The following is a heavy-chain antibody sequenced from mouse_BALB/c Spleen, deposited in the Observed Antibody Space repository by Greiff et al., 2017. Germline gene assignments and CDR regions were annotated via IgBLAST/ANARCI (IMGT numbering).Heavy chain of an antibody. V-gene: IGHV7-3*02. CDR3: ARAPYDALLYYAMDY. D-gene: IGHD2-12*01. CDR2: IRNKANGYTT. CDR1: GFTFTDYY. Sequence: EVMLVESGGGLVQPGGSLRLSCATSGFTFTDYYMSWVRQPPGKALEWLGFIRNKANGYTTEYSASVKGRFTISRDNSQSILYLQMNTLRAEDSATDYCARAPYDALLYYAMDYWGQGTSGTVAS. J-gene: IGHJ4*01.